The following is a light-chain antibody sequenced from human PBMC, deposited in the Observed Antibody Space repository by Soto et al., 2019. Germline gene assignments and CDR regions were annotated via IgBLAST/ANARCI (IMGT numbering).Light chain of an antibody. Sequence: DIQMTQSPSSLSASVGDRVTITCRASQAISNYLAWYQQKPGKVPKLLIYAASTLQSGVPSRFSGSGSGTDFTLTISSLQPEDVESYYCQKYNSAPWTFGQGTKVEIK. CDR2: AAS. V-gene: IGKV1-27*01. J-gene: IGKJ1*01. CDR1: QAISNY. CDR3: QKYNSAPWT.